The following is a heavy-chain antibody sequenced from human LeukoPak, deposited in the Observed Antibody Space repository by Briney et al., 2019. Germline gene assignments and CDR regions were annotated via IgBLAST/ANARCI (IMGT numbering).Heavy chain of an antibody. CDR2: ISSSSSYI. Sequence: GGSLRLSCAASGFTFSSYSMNWVRQAPGKGLEWVSSISSSSSYIYYADSVKGRFTISRDNAKNSLYLQMNSLRAEDTAVYYCATQSTIAAAGREDPYYYYYMDVWGKGTTVTVSS. D-gene: IGHD6-13*01. V-gene: IGHV3-21*01. CDR1: GFTFSSYS. J-gene: IGHJ6*03. CDR3: ATQSTIAAAGREDPYYYYYMDV.